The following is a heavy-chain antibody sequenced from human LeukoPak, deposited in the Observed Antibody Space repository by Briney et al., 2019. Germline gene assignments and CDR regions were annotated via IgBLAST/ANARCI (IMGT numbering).Heavy chain of an antibody. D-gene: IGHD4-23*01. Sequence: GGSLRLSCAASGFTFSSYAMSWVRQAPGKGLEWVSAISGSGGSTYYADSVKGRFTISRDNAKNSLYLQMNSLRAEDTAVYYCARDRRTYGGNAFDYWGQGTLVTVSS. CDR1: GFTFSSYA. V-gene: IGHV3-23*01. CDR3: ARDRRTYGGNAFDY. CDR2: ISGSGGST. J-gene: IGHJ4*02.